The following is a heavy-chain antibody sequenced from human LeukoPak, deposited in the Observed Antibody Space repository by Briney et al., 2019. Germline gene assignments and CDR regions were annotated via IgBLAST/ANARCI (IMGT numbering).Heavy chain of an antibody. CDR1: GYTFTSYD. CDR3: ARYCSSTSCYAGFDY. CDR2: IIPIFGTA. J-gene: IGHJ4*02. V-gene: IGHV1-69*05. D-gene: IGHD2-2*01. Sequence: SVKVSCKASGYTFTSYDINWVRQAPGQGLEWMGGIIPIFGTANYAQKFQGRVTITTDESTSTAYMELSSLRSEDTAVYYCARYCSSTSCYAGFDYWGQGTLVTVSS.